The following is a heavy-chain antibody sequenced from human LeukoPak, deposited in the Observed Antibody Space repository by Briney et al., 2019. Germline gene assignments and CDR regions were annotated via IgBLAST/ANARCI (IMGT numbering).Heavy chain of an antibody. V-gene: IGHV3-30*03. CDR3: AREPTGAPYYYGMDV. CDR2: ISYDGSNK. CDR1: GFTFSSYG. J-gene: IGHJ6*02. Sequence: GGSLRLSCAAPGFTFSSYGMHWVRQAPGKGLEWVAVISYDGSNKYYADSVKGRFTISRDNSKNTLYLQMNSLRAEDTAVYYCAREPTGAPYYYGMDVWGQGTTVTVSS.